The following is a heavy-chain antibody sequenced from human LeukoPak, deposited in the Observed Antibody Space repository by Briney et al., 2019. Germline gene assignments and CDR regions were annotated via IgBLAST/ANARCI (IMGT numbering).Heavy chain of an antibody. CDR1: GYTFTSYW. CDR2: IYPGDSDT. Sequence: GESLKISCKASGYTFTSYWIGWVRQMPGKGLEWMGIIYPGDSDTRYSPSFQGQVTISADKSITTAYLQWSSRKASDTAMYYCATPQVSGWNFDYWGQGTMVSVSS. D-gene: IGHD6-19*01. CDR3: ATPQVSGWNFDY. V-gene: IGHV5-51*01. J-gene: IGHJ4*02.